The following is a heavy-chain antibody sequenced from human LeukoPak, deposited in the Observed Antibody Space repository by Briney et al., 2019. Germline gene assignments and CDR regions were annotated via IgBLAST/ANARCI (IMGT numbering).Heavy chain of an antibody. J-gene: IGHJ5*02. V-gene: IGHV4-34*01. CDR2: INHSGST. Sequence: SETLSLTCAVYGGSFSGYYWSWIRQPPGKGLEWIGEINHSGSTNYNPSLKSRVAISVDTSKNQFSLKLSSVTAADTAVYYCARGRNWFDPWGQGTLVTVSS. CDR1: GGSFSGYY. CDR3: ARGRNWFDP.